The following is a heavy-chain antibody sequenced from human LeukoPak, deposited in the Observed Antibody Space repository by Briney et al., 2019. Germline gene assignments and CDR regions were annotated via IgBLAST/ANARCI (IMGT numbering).Heavy chain of an antibody. D-gene: IGHD3-3*01. CDR1: GDSINSAAYY. CDR2: IYYSGST. CDR3: ARDNDFWSGYYSFDF. J-gene: IGHJ4*02. V-gene: IGHV4-31*03. Sequence: SQTLSLTCTVSGDSINSAAYYWSWIRQHPGKGLEWIGYIYYSGSTSYNPSLQSRVTISIDTSKNQFSLKLSSVTAADTAVYYCARDNDFWSGYYSFDFWGRGTLVTVSS.